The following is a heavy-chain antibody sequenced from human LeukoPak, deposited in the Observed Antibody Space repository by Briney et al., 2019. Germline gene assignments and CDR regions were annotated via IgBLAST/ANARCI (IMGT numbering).Heavy chain of an antibody. Sequence: PGGSLRLSCAASGFTFSSYSMNWVRQAPGKGLEWVSSISSSSSYLYYADSVKGRFTISRDNAKNSLSLQMNSLRAEDTAVYYCARVPLAVAGVDAFDIWGQGTMVSVSS. V-gene: IGHV3-21*01. CDR1: GFTFSSYS. D-gene: IGHD6-19*01. CDR3: ARVPLAVAGVDAFDI. J-gene: IGHJ3*02. CDR2: ISSSSSYL.